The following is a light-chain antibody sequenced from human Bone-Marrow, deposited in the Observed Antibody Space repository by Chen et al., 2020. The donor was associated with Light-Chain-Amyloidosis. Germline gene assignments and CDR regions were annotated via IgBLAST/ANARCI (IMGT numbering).Light chain of an antibody. CDR1: NIGSTS. CDR3: QVWDRSSDRPV. V-gene: IGLV3-21*02. J-gene: IGLJ3*02. CDR2: DDS. Sequence: YVPTQPSSVSVAPGQTATNACGGNNIGSTSVHWYQQKPGQAPLLVVYDDSDRPSGIPERLSGSNSGNTATLTISRVEAGDEADYYCQVWDRSSDRPVFGGGTKLTVL.